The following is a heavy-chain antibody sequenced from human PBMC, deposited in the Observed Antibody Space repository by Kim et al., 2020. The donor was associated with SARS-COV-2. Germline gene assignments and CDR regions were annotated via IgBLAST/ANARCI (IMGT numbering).Heavy chain of an antibody. CDR2: ISYDGSNK. CDR3: AKDRGTWLALDY. CDR1: GFTFSSYG. D-gene: IGHD6-19*01. Sequence: GGSLRLSCAASGFTFSSYGMHWVRQAPGKGLEWVAVISYDGSNKYYADSVKGRFTISRDNSKNTLYLQMNSLRAEDTAVYYCAKDRGTWLALDYWGQGTLVTVSS. V-gene: IGHV3-30*18. J-gene: IGHJ4*02.